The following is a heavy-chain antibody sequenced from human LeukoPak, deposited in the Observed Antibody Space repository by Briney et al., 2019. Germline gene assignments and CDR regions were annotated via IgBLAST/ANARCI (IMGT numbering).Heavy chain of an antibody. J-gene: IGHJ4*02. CDR3: ARGSIQLWLNFDY. CDR2: IIPIFGTA. CDR1: GGTFSSYA. Sequence: ASVKVSCKASGGTFSSYAISWVRQAPGQGLEGMGGIIPIFGTANYAQKFQGRVTITTDESTSTAYMELSSLRSEDTAVYYCARGSIQLWLNFDYWGQGTLVPVSS. V-gene: IGHV1-69*05. D-gene: IGHD5-18*01.